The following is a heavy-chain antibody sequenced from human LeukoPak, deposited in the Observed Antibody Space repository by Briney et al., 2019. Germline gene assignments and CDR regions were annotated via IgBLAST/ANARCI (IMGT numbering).Heavy chain of an antibody. CDR1: GGSISSGSYY. D-gene: IGHD5-18*01. Sequence: TLSLTRTVSGGSISSGSYYWSWIRQPAGKGLEWIGRIYTSGSTNYNPSLKSRVTISVDTSKNQFSLKLSSVTAADTAVYYCARLIQLWVLDYWGQGTLVTVPS. V-gene: IGHV4-61*02. J-gene: IGHJ4*02. CDR2: IYTSGST. CDR3: ARLIQLWVLDY.